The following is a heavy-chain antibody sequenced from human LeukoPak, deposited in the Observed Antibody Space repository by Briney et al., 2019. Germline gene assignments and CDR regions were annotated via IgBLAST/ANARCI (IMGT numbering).Heavy chain of an antibody. CDR2: VIPIFGTA. V-gene: IGHV1-69*13. CDR3: ARTQPVDTAMVTAYFDY. Sequence: SVKVSCKASGGTFSSYAISWVRQAPGQGLEWMGGVIPIFGTANYAQKFQGRVTITADESTSTAYMELSSLRSEDTAVYYCARTQPVDTAMVTAYFDYWGQGTLVTVSS. CDR1: GGTFSSYA. D-gene: IGHD5-18*01. J-gene: IGHJ4*02.